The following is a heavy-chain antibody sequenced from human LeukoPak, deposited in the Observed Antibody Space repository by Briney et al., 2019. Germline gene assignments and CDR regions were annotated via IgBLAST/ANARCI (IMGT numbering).Heavy chain of an antibody. CDR1: GFTFSIYS. V-gene: IGHV3-48*02. Sequence: GGSLRHSCSASGFTFSIYSMNWVRHPLGKGVEWVSYISSSSKPIYYADSVKGRFTISRDNAKNSLYLQMNSLIDEDSAVYYCARDQGIFDYRGQGTLVTVSS. CDR2: ISSSSKPI. J-gene: IGHJ4*02. CDR3: ARDQGIFDY.